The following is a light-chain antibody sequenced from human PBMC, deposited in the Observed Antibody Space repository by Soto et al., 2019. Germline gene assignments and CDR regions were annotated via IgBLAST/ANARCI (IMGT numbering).Light chain of an antibody. J-gene: IGLJ2*01. Sequence: QSALTQPPSASGSPGQSVTISCTGTSSDIGGYNRVSWFQQHPGKAPKLMVYEVSERPSGVPDRFSGSKSGNTASLTVSGLLPEDEADYYCSSYAGTLSGVFGGGTKLTVL. CDR1: SSDIGGYNR. V-gene: IGLV2-8*01. CDR3: SSYAGTLSGV. CDR2: EVS.